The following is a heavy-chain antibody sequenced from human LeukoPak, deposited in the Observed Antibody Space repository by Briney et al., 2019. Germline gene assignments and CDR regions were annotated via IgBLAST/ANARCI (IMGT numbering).Heavy chain of an antibody. CDR3: ATQRGSYLWGTDFDY. D-gene: IGHD3-16*01. CDR2: INPNSGDT. V-gene: IGHV1-2*02. Sequence: AASVTVSCMASGYTFTVYYIHWVRQAPGQGGAWMGWINPNSGDTKYSQKFQGRVTMTRDTSISTAYMELSRLRSDDTAVYDCATQRGSYLWGTDFDYWGQGTLVTVSS. J-gene: IGHJ4*02. CDR1: GYTFTVYY.